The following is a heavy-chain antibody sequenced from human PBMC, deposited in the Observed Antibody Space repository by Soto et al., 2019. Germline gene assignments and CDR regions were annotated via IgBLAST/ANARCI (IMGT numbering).Heavy chain of an antibody. J-gene: IGHJ4*02. V-gene: IGHV3-48*01. Sequence: PGGSLRLSCAASGFTLSGYAMDWVRQAPEKGLEWVSYISSSSSTIYYADSVKGRFTISRDNAKNSLYLQMNSLRAEDTAVYYCARGIMITFGGVIGLDYWGQGTLVTVSS. CDR3: ARGIMITFGGVIGLDY. D-gene: IGHD3-16*02. CDR2: ISSSSSTI. CDR1: GFTLSGYA.